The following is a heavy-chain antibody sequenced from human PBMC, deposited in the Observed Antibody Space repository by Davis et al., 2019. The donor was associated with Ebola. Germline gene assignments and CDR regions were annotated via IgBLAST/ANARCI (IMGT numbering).Heavy chain of an antibody. J-gene: IGHJ4*02. V-gene: IGHV3-53*01. Sequence: GESLKISCAASGFTVSSNYMSWVRQAPGKGLEWVSSITNSGTSTYYADSVKGRFYISRDNSKNTLSLQMNSLRAEDTALYYCAKEVGHNWGYFDYWGQGTLVTVSS. CDR3: AKEVGHNWGYFDY. CDR1: GFTVSSNY. CDR2: ITNSGTST. D-gene: IGHD3-16*01.